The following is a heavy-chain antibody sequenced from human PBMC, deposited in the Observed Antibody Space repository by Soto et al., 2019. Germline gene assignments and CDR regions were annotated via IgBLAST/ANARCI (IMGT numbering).Heavy chain of an antibody. CDR3: ASHSSPYYYYYGMDV. CDR2: ISGSGGST. J-gene: IGHJ6*02. V-gene: IGHV3-23*01. CDR1: GFTFSSYA. D-gene: IGHD6-13*01. Sequence: GGSLRLSCAASGFTFSSYAMSWVRQAPGKGLEWVSAISGSGGSTYYADSVKGRFTISRDNSKNTLYLQMNCLRAEDTAVYYCASHSSPYYYYYGMDVWGQGTTVT.